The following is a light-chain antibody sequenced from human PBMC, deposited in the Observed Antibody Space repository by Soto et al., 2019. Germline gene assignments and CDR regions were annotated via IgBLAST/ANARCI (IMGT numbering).Light chain of an antibody. CDR2: KNN. CDR3: AAWDDSLSGYYV. CDR1: SSNIGSNY. V-gene: IGLV1-47*01. Sequence: LTQPPSASGTPGQRVTISCSGSSSNIGSNYVYWYQQLPGTAPKLLIYKNNQRPSGVPDRFSGSKSGTSASLAISGLRSEDETDYYCAAWDDSLSGYYVFGTGTKLTVL. J-gene: IGLJ1*01.